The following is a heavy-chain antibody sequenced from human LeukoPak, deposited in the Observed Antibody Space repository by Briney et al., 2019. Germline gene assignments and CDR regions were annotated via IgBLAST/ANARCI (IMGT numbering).Heavy chain of an antibody. V-gene: IGHV3-23*01. CDR3: AEGGYNQDFDY. Sequence: PGGSLRLSCAATGFIFSNYAMSWVRQAPGKGLEWVSDISDTGSSTHYIDSVKGRFTVSRDTSKNTLYLQMNSLRVEDTAVYYCAEGGYNQDFDYWGQGTLVTVSS. CDR1: GFIFSNYA. J-gene: IGHJ4*02. CDR2: ISDTGSST. D-gene: IGHD5-24*01.